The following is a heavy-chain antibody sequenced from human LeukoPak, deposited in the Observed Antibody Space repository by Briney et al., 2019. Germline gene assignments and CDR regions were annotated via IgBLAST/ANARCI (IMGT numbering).Heavy chain of an antibody. J-gene: IGHJ5*02. CDR2: INPNSGGT. CDR1: GYTFTSYY. Sequence: ASVKVSCKASGYTFTSYYMHWVRQAPGQGLEWMGWINPNSGGTNYAQKFQGRVTMTRDTSISTAYMELSRLRSDDTAVYYCARSYYDSSGYYYFGRWFDPWGQGTLVTVSS. D-gene: IGHD3-22*01. V-gene: IGHV1-2*02. CDR3: ARSYYDSSGYYYFGRWFDP.